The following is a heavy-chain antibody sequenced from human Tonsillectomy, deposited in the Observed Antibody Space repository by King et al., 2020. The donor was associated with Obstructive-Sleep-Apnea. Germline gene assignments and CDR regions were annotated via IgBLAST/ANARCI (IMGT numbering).Heavy chain of an antibody. CDR1: GFTFDDYA. D-gene: IGHD4-17*01. Sequence: QLVQSGGGLVQPGRSLRLSCAASGFTFDDYAMHWVRQAPGKGLEWVSGISWNSGSIGYADSVKGRFTISTDNAKNSLYLQMISLRAGDTALYYCAKGNYGDYESSFDYWGQGTLVTVSS. CDR3: AKGNYGDYESSFDY. V-gene: IGHV3-9*01. J-gene: IGHJ4*02. CDR2: ISWNSGSI.